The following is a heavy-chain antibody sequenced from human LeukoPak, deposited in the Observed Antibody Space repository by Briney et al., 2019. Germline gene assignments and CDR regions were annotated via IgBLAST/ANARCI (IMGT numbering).Heavy chain of an antibody. CDR1: GYTFTGYY. Sequence: ASVKVSCKASGYTFTGYYMHWVRQAPGQGLEWMGWINPNSGGTNYAQKFQGRVTMTRDTSISTAYMELSRLRSDDTAVYYCARDWIPGGSYYYYGMDVWGQGTTVTVSS. J-gene: IGHJ6*02. CDR2: INPNSGGT. CDR3: ARDWIPGGSYYYYGMDV. D-gene: IGHD1-26*01. V-gene: IGHV1-2*02.